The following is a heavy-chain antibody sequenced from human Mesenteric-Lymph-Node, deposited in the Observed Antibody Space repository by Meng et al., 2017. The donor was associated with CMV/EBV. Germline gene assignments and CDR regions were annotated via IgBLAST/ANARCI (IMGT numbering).Heavy chain of an antibody. Sequence: KCSGYSFTSHWIGWVRQMPGKGLEWMGIIYPGDSDTRYSPSFQGQVTISADKSISTAYLQWSSLKASDTAMYYCARQSGGGELYFDLWGRGTLVTVSS. D-gene: IGHD3-10*01. V-gene: IGHV5-51*01. CDR2: IYPGDSDT. CDR1: GYSFTSHW. J-gene: IGHJ2*01. CDR3: ARQSGGGELYFDL.